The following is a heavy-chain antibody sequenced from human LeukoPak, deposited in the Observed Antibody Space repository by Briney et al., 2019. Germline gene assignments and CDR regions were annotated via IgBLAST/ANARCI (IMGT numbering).Heavy chain of an antibody. J-gene: IGHJ3*02. CDR3: ARDRGMVREKMDAFDI. V-gene: IGHV4-59*01. CDR2: IYYSGST. D-gene: IGHD3-10*01. Sequence: SETLSLTCTVSGGSISSYYWSWIRQPPGKGLEWIGYIYYSGSTNYNPSLKSRVTISVDTSKNQFSLKLSSVTAADTAVYYCARDRGMVREKMDAFDIWGQGTMVTVSS. CDR1: GGSISSYY.